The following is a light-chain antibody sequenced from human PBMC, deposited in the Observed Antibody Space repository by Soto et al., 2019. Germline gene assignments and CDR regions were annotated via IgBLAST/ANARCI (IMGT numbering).Light chain of an antibody. J-gene: IGLJ3*02. CDR2: LNRDGSH. CDR3: QTWGTGIEV. CDR1: SGHSSYT. V-gene: IGLV4-69*01. Sequence: QLVLTQSPSASASLGASVKLTCTLSSGHSSYTIAWHQQQPEKGPRYLMTLNRDGSHSKGDGIPDRFSGSSSGAERYLSISSLQSWDEADYYCQTWGTGIEVFGGGTKLTVL.